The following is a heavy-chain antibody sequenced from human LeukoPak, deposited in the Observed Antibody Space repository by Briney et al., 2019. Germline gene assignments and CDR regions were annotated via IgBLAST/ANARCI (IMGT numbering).Heavy chain of an antibody. D-gene: IGHD6-13*01. CDR1: GFTFSAYS. Sequence: PGGSLRLSCAVSGFTFSAYSMNWVRQAPGKGLEWVSSISTSSSHIYYADSVKGRFTISRDNAKNSLYLQMNSLTAEDTAVYYCARVYSSSWQGAGNWGQGTLVTVSS. V-gene: IGHV3-21*01. CDR2: ISTSSSHI. CDR3: ARVYSSSWQGAGN. J-gene: IGHJ4*01.